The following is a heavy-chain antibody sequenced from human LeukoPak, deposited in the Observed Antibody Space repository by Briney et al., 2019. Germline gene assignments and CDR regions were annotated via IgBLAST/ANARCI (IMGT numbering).Heavy chain of an antibody. D-gene: IGHD6-13*01. V-gene: IGHV4-61*02. CDR3: AASALAAAGTDY. Sequence: KTSETLSLTCTVSGGSISSATYYWNWIRQPAGKGLEWIGRIYTGESTNYNPSLKSRVTISVDTSKNQFSLKLSSVTAADTALYYCAASALAAAGTDYWGLGILVTVSS. CDR1: GGSISSATYY. J-gene: IGHJ4*02. CDR2: IYTGEST.